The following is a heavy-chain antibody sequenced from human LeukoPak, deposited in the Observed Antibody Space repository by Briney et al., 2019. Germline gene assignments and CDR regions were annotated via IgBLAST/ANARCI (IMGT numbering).Heavy chain of an antibody. CDR3: AKGLGFLEWLFPSDY. Sequence: GGSLRLSCVASGFTFSSYWMTWVRQAPGQGLEWVASIKPDGNEKIYVDSVKGRYTVSRDNSENSLDLQMNSLRAEDTGVYYCAKGLGFLEWLFPSDYWGQGTLVTVSS. J-gene: IGHJ4*02. CDR1: GFTFSSYW. D-gene: IGHD3-3*02. CDR2: IKPDGNEK. V-gene: IGHV3-7*01.